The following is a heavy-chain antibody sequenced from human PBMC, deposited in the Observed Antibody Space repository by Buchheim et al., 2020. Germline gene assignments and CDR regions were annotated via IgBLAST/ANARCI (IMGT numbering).Heavy chain of an antibody. CDR3: AKSLWRGFYDNSGYSDY. D-gene: IGHD3-22*01. V-gene: IGHV3-30*18. J-gene: IGHJ4*02. CDR2: MSYDGSDK. CDR1: GFTFSSYG. Sequence: QAQLVESGGGVVQPGRSLRLSCAASGFTFSSYGMHWVRQAPGKGLEWVAVMSYDGSDKYYADSLKGRFTISRDNSKNTLYLQMNSLRAEDTAVYYCAKSLWRGFYDNSGYSDYWGQGTL.